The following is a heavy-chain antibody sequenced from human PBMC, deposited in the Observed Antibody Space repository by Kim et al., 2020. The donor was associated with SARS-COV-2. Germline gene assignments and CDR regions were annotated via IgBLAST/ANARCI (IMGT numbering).Heavy chain of an antibody. Sequence: ASVKVSCKASGYTFTGYYMHWVRQAPGQGLEWMGWINPNSGGTNYAQKFQGRVTMTRDTSISTAYMELSRLRSDDTAVYYCVRGPGTTIFGVVIISENWFDPWGQGTLVTVSS. CDR2: INPNSGGT. J-gene: IGHJ5*02. D-gene: IGHD3-3*01. CDR3: VRGPGTTIFGVVIISENWFDP. CDR1: GYTFTGYY. V-gene: IGHV1-2*02.